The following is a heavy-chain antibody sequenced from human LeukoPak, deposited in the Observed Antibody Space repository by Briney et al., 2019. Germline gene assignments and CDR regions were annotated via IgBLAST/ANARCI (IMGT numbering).Heavy chain of an antibody. J-gene: IGHJ5*02. CDR3: ARDGPPNWTSSNNWFDP. CDR2: INPSGGST. V-gene: IGHV1-46*01. Sequence: GASVKVSCKASGYTFTSYYMHWVRRAPGQGLEWMGIINPSGGSTSYAQKFQGRVTMTRDMSTSTVYMELSSPRSEDTAVYYCARDGPPNWTSSNNWFDPWGQGTRVTVSS. CDR1: GYTFTSYY. D-gene: IGHD1-1*01.